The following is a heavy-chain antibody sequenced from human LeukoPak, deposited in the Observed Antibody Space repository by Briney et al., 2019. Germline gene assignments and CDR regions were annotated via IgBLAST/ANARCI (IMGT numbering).Heavy chain of an antibody. V-gene: IGHV4-34*01. CDR3: ARDPIVGATNDY. CDR1: GGSFSGYY. D-gene: IGHD1-26*01. J-gene: IGHJ4*02. CDR2: INHSGST. Sequence: KPSETLSLTCAVYGGSFSGYYWSWIRQPPGKGLEWIGEINHSGSTNHNPSLKSRVTISVDTSKNQFSLKLSSVTAADTAVYYCARDPIVGATNDYWGQGTLVTVSS.